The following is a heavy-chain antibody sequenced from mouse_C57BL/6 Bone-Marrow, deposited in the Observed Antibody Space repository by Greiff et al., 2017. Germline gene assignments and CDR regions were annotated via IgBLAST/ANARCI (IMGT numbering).Heavy chain of an antibody. J-gene: IGHJ3*01. D-gene: IGHD2-1*01. CDR3: ANDCYGKSFAY. CDR2: ISSGSSTI. Sequence: EVKLQESGGGLVKPGGSLKLSCAASGFTFSDYGMHWVRQAPEKGLEWVAYISSGSSTIYYADTVKGRFTISRDNAKNTLFLQMTSLRSEDTAMYCCANDCYGKSFAYWGQATLVTVST. V-gene: IGHV5-17*01. CDR1: GFTFSDYG.